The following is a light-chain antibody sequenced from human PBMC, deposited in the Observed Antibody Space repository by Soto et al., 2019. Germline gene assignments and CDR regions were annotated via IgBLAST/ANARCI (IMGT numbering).Light chain of an antibody. CDR1: SSDVGSYNY. Sequence: QSALTQPPSASGSPGQSVTISCTGTSSDVGSYNYVSWYQQHPGKAPKLMIYEVTKRPSGVPDRFSGSKSGNTASLTVSGLQAEDEADYYCSSYAGSNEYVSGTGTKVTVL. J-gene: IGLJ1*01. V-gene: IGLV2-8*01. CDR3: SSYAGSNEYV. CDR2: EVT.